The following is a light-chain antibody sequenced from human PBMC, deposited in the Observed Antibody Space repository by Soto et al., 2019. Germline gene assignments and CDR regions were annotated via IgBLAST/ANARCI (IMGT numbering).Light chain of an antibody. CDR1: QSFTSS. CDR2: NAS. J-gene: IGKJ2*01. Sequence: DIQVTQSPSFLSASVGDRVTIACRASQSFTSSLNWYQQKAGKPPKLLISNASSLQSGVPSRFSGSGSGTDFTLTISSLEPEDFATYYCQQSYSMPLTFGQGTRVEMK. CDR3: QQSYSMPLT. V-gene: IGKV1-39*01.